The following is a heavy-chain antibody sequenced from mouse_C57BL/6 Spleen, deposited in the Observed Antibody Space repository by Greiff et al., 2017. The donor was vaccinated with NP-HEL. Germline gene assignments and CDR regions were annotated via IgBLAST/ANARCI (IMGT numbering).Heavy chain of an antibody. CDR2: INPNNGGT. V-gene: IGHV1-18*01. CDR1: GYTFTDYN. J-gene: IGHJ2*01. CDR3: ARRVLWSRGGYYFDY. Sequence: EVQLQQSGPELVKPGASVKIPCKASGYTFTDYNMDWVKQSHGQSLEWIGDINPNNGGTIYNQKFKGKATLTVDKSSSTAYMERRSLTSEDTAVYYCARRVLWSRGGYYFDYWGQGTTLTVSS. D-gene: IGHD2-2*01.